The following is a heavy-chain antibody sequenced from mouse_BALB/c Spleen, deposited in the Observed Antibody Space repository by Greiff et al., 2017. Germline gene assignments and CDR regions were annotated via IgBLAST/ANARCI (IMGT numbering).Heavy chain of an antibody. V-gene: IGHV14-4*02. CDR3: NIYYYGSSAWFDY. CDR2: IDPENGDT. D-gene: IGHD1-1*01. Sequence: EVQRVESGAELVRSGASVKLSCTASGFNIKDYYMHWVKQRPEQGLEWIGWIDPENGDTEYAPKFQGKATMTADTSSNTAYLQLSSLTSEDTAVYYCNIYYYGSSAWFDYWGQGTLVTVSA. J-gene: IGHJ3*01. CDR1: GFNIKDYY.